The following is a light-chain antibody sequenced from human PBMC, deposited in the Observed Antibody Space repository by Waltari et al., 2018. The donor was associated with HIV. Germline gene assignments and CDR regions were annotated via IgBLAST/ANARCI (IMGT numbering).Light chain of an antibody. Sequence: QSVLTQPPSVSGAPGQRVTISCTGSNSNIGSVYDVHWYQQVPGTVPKLLIYGNSNRPSRVPDRISGSKSGSSASLAISGLQADDEADYYCQSYDSSLSGFIFGTGTRVTVL. CDR2: GNS. V-gene: IGLV1-40*01. J-gene: IGLJ1*01. CDR3: QSYDSSLSGFI. CDR1: NSNIGSVYD.